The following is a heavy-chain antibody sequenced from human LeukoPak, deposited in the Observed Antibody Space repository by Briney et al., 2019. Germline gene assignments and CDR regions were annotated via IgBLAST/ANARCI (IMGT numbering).Heavy chain of an antibody. J-gene: IGHJ4*02. CDR2: ISYSGTI. Sequence: SETLSLTCTVSGGSISSYYWSWIRQSPGKGLEWIGYISYSGTISYNPSLKSRLTVSVDTSRNHFSLKLSSVTAADTAVYYCARDYGGKFDYWGQGTLVTVSS. CDR3: ARDYGGKFDY. V-gene: IGHV4-59*01. D-gene: IGHD4-23*01. CDR1: GGSISSYY.